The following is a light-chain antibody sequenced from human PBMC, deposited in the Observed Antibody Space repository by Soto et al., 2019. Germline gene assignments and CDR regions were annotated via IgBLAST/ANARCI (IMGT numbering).Light chain of an antibody. CDR2: AAS. CDR1: QIVPGRY. V-gene: IGKV3-20*01. Sequence: IVLTQSPGTLSLSPGDRATLSCRASQIVPGRYLAWYHQKPGQAPRLLIYAASTRAAGIPDRFSGSWSGTGFTLTISRLEPEDFAVYYCQQYRGSPRTFGQVTKVETK. CDR3: QQYRGSPRT. J-gene: IGKJ1*01.